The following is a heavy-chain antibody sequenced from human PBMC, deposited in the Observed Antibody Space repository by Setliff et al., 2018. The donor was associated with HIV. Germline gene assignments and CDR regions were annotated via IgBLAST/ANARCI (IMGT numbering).Heavy chain of an antibody. CDR3: ARDPSAGANLYYYVDV. Sequence: GGSLRLSCAASGFTFSSYWMSWVRQAPGKGLEWVSYISRSSNYINYADSVKGRFTISRDNAKNSLYLQMSSLRAEDTAVYYCARDPSAGANLYYYVDVWGKGTTVTVSS. V-gene: IGHV3-21*05. D-gene: IGHD1-26*01. CDR1: GFTFSSYW. CDR2: ISRSSNYI. J-gene: IGHJ6*03.